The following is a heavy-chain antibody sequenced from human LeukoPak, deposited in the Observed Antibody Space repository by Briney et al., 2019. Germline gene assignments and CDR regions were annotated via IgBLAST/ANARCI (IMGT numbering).Heavy chain of an antibody. CDR1: GFTFDDYT. V-gene: IGHV3-43*01. CDR3: AKENWGYNWKYDSSGSGINY. Sequence: GGSLRLSCAASGFTFDDYTMHWVRQAPGKGLEWVSLISWDGGSTYYSDSVKGRFTISRDNSKNTLYLQMNSLRAEDTAIYYCAKENWGYNWKYDSSGSGINYWGQGTLVTLSS. D-gene: IGHD3-22*01. CDR2: ISWDGGST. J-gene: IGHJ4*02.